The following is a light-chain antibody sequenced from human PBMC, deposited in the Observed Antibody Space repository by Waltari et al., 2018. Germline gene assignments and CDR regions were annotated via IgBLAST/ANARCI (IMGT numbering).Light chain of an antibody. CDR3: CSYAGSYTLV. Sequence: QSALTQPRSVSGSPGQSVTISCTGTSSDVGGYNYVSWYQQHPGKAPKLMIYDVSKRPSGGPDRFSCSKSGTTASRTISGLQAEDEADYYCCSYAGSYTLVFGGGTKLTVL. V-gene: IGLV2-11*01. CDR1: SSDVGGYNY. J-gene: IGLJ2*01. CDR2: DVS.